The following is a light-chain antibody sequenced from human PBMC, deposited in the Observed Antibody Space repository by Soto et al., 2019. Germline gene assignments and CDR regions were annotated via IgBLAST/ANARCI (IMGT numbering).Light chain of an antibody. CDR2: ASS. CDR1: QSRGSNF. Sequence: EILLTPSPGPPALSPGERATLSCMTSQSRGSNFLAWYQHKPGQAPRLLIYASSNRATGIPDRFSGSASGTDFTLTINRLEPEDFAVYYCQLYGISPHFGQGTLLEIK. V-gene: IGKV3-20*01. CDR3: QLYGISPH. J-gene: IGKJ5*01.